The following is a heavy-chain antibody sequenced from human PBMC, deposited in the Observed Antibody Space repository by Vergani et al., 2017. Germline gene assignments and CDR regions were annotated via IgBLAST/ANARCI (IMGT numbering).Heavy chain of an antibody. CDR3: AKDSGVEELLLGTFDY. Sequence: VQLVESGGGLVKPGGSLRLSCAASGFTFSSYSMNWVRQAPGKGLEWVAFIRYDGSNKFYADFVKGRFTISRDNSKNTLYWKMNSLTTDDTGVYYCAKDSGVEELLLGTFDYWGKETLVTVSS. CDR2: IRYDGSNK. V-gene: IGHV3-30*02. D-gene: IGHD3-10*01. J-gene: IGHJ4*02. CDR1: GFTFSSYS.